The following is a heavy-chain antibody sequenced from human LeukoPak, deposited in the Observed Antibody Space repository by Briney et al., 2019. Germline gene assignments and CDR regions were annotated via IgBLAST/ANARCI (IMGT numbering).Heavy chain of an antibody. CDR3: ASGERGYSYGPLDY. V-gene: IGHV4-59*08. D-gene: IGHD5-18*01. Sequence: PSETLSLTCTVSGGSIRSYYWSWIRQPPGKGLEWIGYIFYAGSTTYNPSLKSRFTLSIDTSKNQFSLKLNSVTAADTAVYYCASGERGYSYGPLDYWGQGTLVTVSS. CDR2: IFYAGST. J-gene: IGHJ4*02. CDR1: GGSIRSYY.